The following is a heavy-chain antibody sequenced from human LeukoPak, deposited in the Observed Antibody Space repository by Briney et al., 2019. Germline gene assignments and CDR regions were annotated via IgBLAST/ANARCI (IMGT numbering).Heavy chain of an antibody. CDR1: GFTFSSYG. CDR2: IRSKANSYAT. J-gene: IGHJ3*02. V-gene: IGHV3-73*01. CDR3: TRHGERGLVSGTHGFDI. D-gene: IGHD5-12*01. Sequence: QPGGSLRLSCAASGFTFSSYGMRWVRQPSGKGLEWVGRIRSKANSYATAYAASVKGRFTISRDDSKNTAYLQMNSLKTEDTAVYYCTRHGERGLVSGTHGFDIWGQGTMVTVSS.